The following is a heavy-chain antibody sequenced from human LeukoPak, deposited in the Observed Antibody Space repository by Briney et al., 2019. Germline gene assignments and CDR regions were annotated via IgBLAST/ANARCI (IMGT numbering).Heavy chain of an antibody. Sequence: PGGSLRLSCAASGFTFSSYAMHWVRQAPGKGLEWVAVISYDGSNKYYADSVKGRFTISRDNSKNTLYLQMNSLRAEDTAVYYCASGVGATPALLGYWGQGTLVTVSS. CDR1: GFTFSSYA. J-gene: IGHJ4*02. D-gene: IGHD1-26*01. CDR2: ISYDGSNK. V-gene: IGHV3-30-3*01. CDR3: ASGVGATPALLGY.